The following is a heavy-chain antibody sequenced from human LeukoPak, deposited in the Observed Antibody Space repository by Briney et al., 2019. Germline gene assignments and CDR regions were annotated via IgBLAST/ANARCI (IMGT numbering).Heavy chain of an antibody. J-gene: IGHJ4*02. Sequence: GASVKVSCKASGYIFTNYYMHWVRQAPGQGLEWMGMINPVGGSTIYAQQFQGRVTMTRDTSTSTVYMGLSSLRSEDTAVYYCTRDPSGFDYWGQGTLVTVSS. CDR1: GYIFTNYY. D-gene: IGHD3-10*01. V-gene: IGHV1-46*01. CDR3: TRDPSGFDY. CDR2: INPVGGST.